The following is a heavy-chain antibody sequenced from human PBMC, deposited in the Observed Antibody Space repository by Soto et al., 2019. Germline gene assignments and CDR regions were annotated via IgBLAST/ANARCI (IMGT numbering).Heavy chain of an antibody. CDR2: ISGSSSNI. V-gene: IGHV3-11*01. CDR3: AKMTSSGWYDPVFH. Sequence: QVQLVESGGGLVKPRGSLRLSCVASGFSFIDYYMSWVRQAPGKGLEWISYISGSSSNIYYADSVKGRFTISRDNAENSVFLQMNNLRAEDTARYYCAKMTSSGWYDPVFHWGQGTLVTVSS. D-gene: IGHD6-19*01. J-gene: IGHJ4*02. CDR1: GFSFIDYY.